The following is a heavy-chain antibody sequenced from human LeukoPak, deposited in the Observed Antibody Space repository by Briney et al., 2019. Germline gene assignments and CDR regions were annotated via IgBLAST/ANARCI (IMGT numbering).Heavy chain of an antibody. Sequence: ASVKVSCKASGYTFTGYYMHWVRQAPGQGLEWMGIINPSGGSTSYAQKFQGRVTMTRDMSTSTVYMELSSLRSEDTAVYYCARATYSGYDCVYWGQGTLVTVSS. CDR2: INPSGGST. D-gene: IGHD5-12*01. CDR1: GYTFTGYY. J-gene: IGHJ4*02. V-gene: IGHV1-46*01. CDR3: ARATYSGYDCVY.